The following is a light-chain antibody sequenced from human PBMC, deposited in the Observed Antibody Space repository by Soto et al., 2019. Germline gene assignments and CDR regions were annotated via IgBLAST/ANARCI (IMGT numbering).Light chain of an antibody. CDR1: QTVTNDY. V-gene: IGKV3-20*01. CDR2: DAS. J-gene: IGKJ5*01. Sequence: EIMLTQSPGTLSLKPGERGTLSCRASQTVTNDYVAWYQHKDGQAPRLLIYDASTRATGIPDRFSGSGSGPEYTLTISRLEPEDFAVYSCQQYGFSPISFGQGTRLEN. CDR3: QQYGFSPIS.